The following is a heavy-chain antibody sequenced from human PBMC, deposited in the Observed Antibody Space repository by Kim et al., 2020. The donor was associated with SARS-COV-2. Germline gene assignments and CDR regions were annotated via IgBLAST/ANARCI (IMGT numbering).Heavy chain of an antibody. Sequence: GGSLRLSCAASGFTFSSYWMSWVRQAPGKGLEWVANIKQDGSEKYYVDSVKGRFTISRDNAKNSLYLQMNSLRAEDTAVYYCARGPNYYGSGSYDYWGQGTLVTVSS. CDR3: ARGPNYYGSGSYDY. CDR2: IKQDGSEK. J-gene: IGHJ4*02. D-gene: IGHD3-10*01. V-gene: IGHV3-7*01. CDR1: GFTFSSYW.